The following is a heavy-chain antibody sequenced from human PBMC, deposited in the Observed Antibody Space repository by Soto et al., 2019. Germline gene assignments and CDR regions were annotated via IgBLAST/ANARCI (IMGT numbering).Heavy chain of an antibody. Sequence: GASVKVSCKASGGTFSSYAISWVRQAPGQGLEWMGGIIPIFGTTNYAQKFQGRVTITADESTSTAYMELSSLGSEDTAVYYCARDLKGYCSGGSCSVNSYYYGMDVWGQGATVTVSS. D-gene: IGHD2-15*01. V-gene: IGHV1-69*13. J-gene: IGHJ6*02. CDR3: ARDLKGYCSGGSCSVNSYYYGMDV. CDR1: GGTFSSYA. CDR2: IIPIFGTT.